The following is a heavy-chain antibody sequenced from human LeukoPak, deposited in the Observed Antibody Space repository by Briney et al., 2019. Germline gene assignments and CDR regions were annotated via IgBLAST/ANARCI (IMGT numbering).Heavy chain of an antibody. Sequence: GGSLRLSCAVSGFTVSSNYMSWVRQTPGKGLEWVSVIYSGGSTYYADSVKGRFTISRDNSKNTLYLQMNSLRAEDTAVYYCARGGGYRPFDPWGQGTLVTVSS. CDR2: IYSGGST. V-gene: IGHV3-53*01. CDR3: ARGGGYRPFDP. D-gene: IGHD3-16*02. J-gene: IGHJ5*02. CDR1: GFTVSSNY.